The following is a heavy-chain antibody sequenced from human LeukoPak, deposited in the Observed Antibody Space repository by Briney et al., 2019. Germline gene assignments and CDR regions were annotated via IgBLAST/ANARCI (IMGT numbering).Heavy chain of an antibody. CDR3: AKGRTAAAGSYFDY. D-gene: IGHD6-13*01. Sequence: GGSLRLSCAASGFTFSSYGMHWVRQAPGKGLEWVAVIWYDGSNKYYADSVKGRFTISRDNSKNTLYLQMNSLRAEDTAVYYCAKGRTAAAGSYFDYWGQGTLVTVSS. CDR1: GFTFSSYG. J-gene: IGHJ4*02. CDR2: IWYDGSNK. V-gene: IGHV3-33*06.